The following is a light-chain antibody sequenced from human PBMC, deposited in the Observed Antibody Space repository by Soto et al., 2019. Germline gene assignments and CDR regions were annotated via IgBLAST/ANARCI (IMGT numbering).Light chain of an antibody. V-gene: IGLV7-43*01. CDR1: TGAVTSGYY. Sequence: QAVVTQEPSLTVSPGGTVTLTCATSTGAVTSGYYPNWFQQKPGQAPRALIYSTNNKYSWTPARFSGSLLGGKAALTLSGVQPEDEDDYYCLLYYGGQLGVFGGGTKLTVL. CDR2: STN. J-gene: IGLJ2*01. CDR3: LLYYGGQLGV.